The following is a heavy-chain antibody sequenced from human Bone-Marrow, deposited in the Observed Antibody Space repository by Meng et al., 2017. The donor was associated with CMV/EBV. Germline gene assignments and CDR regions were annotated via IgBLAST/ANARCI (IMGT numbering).Heavy chain of an antibody. CDR3: ARDKNAGLNGGMDV. CDR1: GFTFDDYG. V-gene: IGHV3-20*04. CDR2: INWNGGST. J-gene: IGHJ6*02. D-gene: IGHD2-8*01. Sequence: GESLKISCAASGFTFDDYGMGWVRQAPGKGLEWVSGINWNGGSTGYADSVKGRFTISRDNAKNSLYLQMNSLRAEDTALYYCARDKNAGLNGGMDVWGQGTTVTVSS.